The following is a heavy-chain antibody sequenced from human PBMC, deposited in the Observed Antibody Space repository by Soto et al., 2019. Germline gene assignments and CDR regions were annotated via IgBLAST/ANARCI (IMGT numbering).Heavy chain of an antibody. V-gene: IGHV1-18*01. D-gene: IGHD1-1*01. CDR2: ISAHNGNT. CDR3: ARGRYGDY. J-gene: IGHJ4*02. Sequence: QVHLVQSGAEVKKPGASVKVSCKASGYSFTSYGITWVRQAPGQGLEWMGWISAHNGNTDYAQKLQGRVIVTRDTSTSTAYMELRSLRSDDTAVYYCARGRYGDYWGQGSLVPVSS. CDR1: GYSFTSYG.